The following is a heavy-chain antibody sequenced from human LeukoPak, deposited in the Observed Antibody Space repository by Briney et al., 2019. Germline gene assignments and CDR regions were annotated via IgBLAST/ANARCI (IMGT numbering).Heavy chain of an antibody. Sequence: SETLSLTCAVYGGSFSGYYWSWIRQPPGKGLEWIGEINHSGSTNYNPSLKSRVTISVDTSRNQFSLKLSSVTAADTAVYYCARGLRGDFAWLEEDYWGQGTLVTVSS. CDR3: ARGLRGDFAWLEEDY. CDR2: INHSGST. V-gene: IGHV4-34*01. D-gene: IGHD3-9*01. J-gene: IGHJ4*02. CDR1: GGSFSGYY.